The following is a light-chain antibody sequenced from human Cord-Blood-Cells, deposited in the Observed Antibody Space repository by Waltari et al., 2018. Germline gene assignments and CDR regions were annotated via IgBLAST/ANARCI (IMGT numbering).Light chain of an antibody. V-gene: IGLV3-1*01. J-gene: IGLJ2*01. Sequence: SYELTQPPSVSVSPGQTACITCSGDKLGDKYACWYQQKPGQSPVLVIYQDSNRPSGIPERFSGSNSGNTATLTISGTQAMDEADYYCQAWDSSTVVFGGGTKLTVL. CDR1: KLGDKY. CDR2: QDS. CDR3: QAWDSSTVV.